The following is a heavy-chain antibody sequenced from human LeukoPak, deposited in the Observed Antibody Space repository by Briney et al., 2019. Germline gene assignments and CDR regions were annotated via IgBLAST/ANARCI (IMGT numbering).Heavy chain of an antibody. CDR1: GFTFSSYG. CDR2: IRYDGSNK. Sequence: PGGSLRLSCAASGFTFSSYGMHWVRQAPGKGLEWVAFIRYDGSNKYYADSVKGRFTISRDNSKNTLYLQMNSLRAEDTAVYYCARDRPHPYDFWSGYYITAPDYWGQGTLVTVSS. J-gene: IGHJ4*02. CDR3: ARDRPHPYDFWSGYYITAPDY. V-gene: IGHV3-30*02. D-gene: IGHD3-3*01.